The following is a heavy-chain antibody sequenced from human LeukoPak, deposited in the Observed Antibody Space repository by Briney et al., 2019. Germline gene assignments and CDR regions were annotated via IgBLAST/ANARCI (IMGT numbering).Heavy chain of an antibody. Sequence: GGSLRLSCAASGFTVSSNYMSWVRQAPGKGLEWVGFIRGKAHGGTTEHAASAKGRFTISRDDSKSIAYLQMNSLKTEDTAVYYCTREGLGMDVWGQGTTVTVSS. CDR3: TREGLGMDV. CDR2: IRGKAHGGTT. J-gene: IGHJ6*02. V-gene: IGHV3-49*04. CDR1: GFTVSSNY.